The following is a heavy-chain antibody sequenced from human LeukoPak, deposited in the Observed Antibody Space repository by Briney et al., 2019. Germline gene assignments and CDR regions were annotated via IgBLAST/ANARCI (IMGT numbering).Heavy chain of an antibody. D-gene: IGHD3-16*01. CDR3: ATAYLGWFDP. Sequence: SETPSLTCAVSGGSISSTTYYWGWIRQPPGKGLEWIGSIYYSGTTYYNPSLKSRVTISIDTSKSQFSLKLSSVSAADTAVYYCATAYLGWFDPWGQGTLVTVSS. J-gene: IGHJ5*02. CDR2: IYYSGTT. V-gene: IGHV4-39*07. CDR1: GGSISSTTYY.